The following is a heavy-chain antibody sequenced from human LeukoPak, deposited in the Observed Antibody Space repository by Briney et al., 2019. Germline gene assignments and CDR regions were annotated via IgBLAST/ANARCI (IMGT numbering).Heavy chain of an antibody. CDR3: ARDFATYPKFDY. J-gene: IGHJ4*02. CDR2: ISYDGITK. Sequence: PGRSLRLSCAASGFTFSSFTMHWVRQAPGKGQEWVAVISYDGITKYYADSVKGRFTISKDNSKNTLYLQMNSLRVEDTAIYYCARDFATYPKFDYWGQGTLVTVSS. CDR1: GFTFSSFT. V-gene: IGHV3-30-3*01. D-gene: IGHD2-15*01.